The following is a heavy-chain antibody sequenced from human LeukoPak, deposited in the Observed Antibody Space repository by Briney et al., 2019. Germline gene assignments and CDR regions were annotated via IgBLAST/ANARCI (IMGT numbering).Heavy chain of an antibody. CDR1: GGSFSGYY. V-gene: IGHV4-34*01. CDR3: ARDSKSSGWYGDWFDP. J-gene: IGHJ5*02. D-gene: IGHD6-19*01. CDR2: INHSGST. Sequence: SETLSLTCAVYGGSFSGYYWSWIRQPPGKGLEGIGEINHSGSTNYNPSLKSRVTISVDTSKNQFSLKLSSVTAADTAVYYCARDSKSSGWYGDWFDPWGQGTLVTVSS.